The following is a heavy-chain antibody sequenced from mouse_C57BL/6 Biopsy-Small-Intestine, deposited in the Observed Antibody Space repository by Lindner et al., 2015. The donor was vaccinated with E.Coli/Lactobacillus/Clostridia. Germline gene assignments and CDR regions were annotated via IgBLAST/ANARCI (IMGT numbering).Heavy chain of an antibody. D-gene: IGHD4-1*01. CDR2: INPYNGGT. V-gene: IGHV1-19*01. Sequence: VQLQESGPVLVKPGASVKMSCKASGYTFTDYYMNWVKQSHGKSLEWIGVINPYNGGTSYNQKFKGKATLTVDKSSSTAYMQLSSLTTEDSAIYYCARWDGYWGQGTTLTVSS. CDR1: GYTFTDYY. CDR3: ARWDGY. J-gene: IGHJ2*01.